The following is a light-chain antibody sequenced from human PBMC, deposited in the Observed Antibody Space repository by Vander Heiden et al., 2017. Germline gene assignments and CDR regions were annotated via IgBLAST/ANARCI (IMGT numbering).Light chain of an antibody. Sequence: DVVMTQTPHPLPVAPGEPASISCRSSQSLLDSDDGNTYLDWYLQKPGQSPQLLIYTLSYRASGVPDRFSGSGSGTEDVGVYYCMQRIEFPYTFGQGTKLQIK. CDR1: QSLLDSDDGNTY. V-gene: IGKV2-40*01. CDR2: TLS. J-gene: IGKJ2*01. CDR3: MQRIEFPYT.